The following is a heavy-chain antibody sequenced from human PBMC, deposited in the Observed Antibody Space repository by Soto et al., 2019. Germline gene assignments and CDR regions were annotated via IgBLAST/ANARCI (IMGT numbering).Heavy chain of an antibody. CDR1: GFTFSSYG. V-gene: IGHV3-30*18. CDR3: AKPLEGWNWFDP. J-gene: IGHJ5*02. D-gene: IGHD6-19*01. Sequence: QVQLVESGGGVVQPGRSLRLSCAASGFTFSSYGMHWVRQAPGKGLEWVAVISYDGSNKYYADSVKGRFTISRDNSKNTLYLQMNSLRAEDTVVYYCAKPLEGWNWFDPWGQGTLVTVSS. CDR2: ISYDGSNK.